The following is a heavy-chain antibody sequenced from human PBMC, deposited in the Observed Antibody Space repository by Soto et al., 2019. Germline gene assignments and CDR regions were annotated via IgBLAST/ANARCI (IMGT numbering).Heavy chain of an antibody. Sequence: GSLRLSCAASGFILIYYQMNWFRQAPVKGLEWIIYFSESDNTTFYADSVKGRFTISRDNAKNSLYLQMNSLRAEDPAVYYCARFDYDSDYYYGMDVWGQGTTVTVSS. J-gene: IGHJ6*02. CDR1: GFILIYYQ. V-gene: IGHV3-48*03. CDR3: ARFDYDSDYYYGMDV. D-gene: IGHD4-17*01. CDR2: FSESDNTT.